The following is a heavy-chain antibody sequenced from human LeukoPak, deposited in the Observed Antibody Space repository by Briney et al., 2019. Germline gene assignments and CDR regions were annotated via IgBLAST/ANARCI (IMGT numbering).Heavy chain of an antibody. D-gene: IGHD5-24*01. CDR3: ARDPDGYNGYFDY. J-gene: IGHJ4*02. V-gene: IGHV3-21*01. Sequence: GGSLRLSCAASGFTFSSYSMNWVRQAPGKGLEWVSSISSSSYIYYADSVKGRFTISRDNAKNSLYLQMNSLRAEDTAVYYCARDPDGYNGYFDYWGQGTLVTVSS. CDR1: GFTFSSYS. CDR2: ISSSSYI.